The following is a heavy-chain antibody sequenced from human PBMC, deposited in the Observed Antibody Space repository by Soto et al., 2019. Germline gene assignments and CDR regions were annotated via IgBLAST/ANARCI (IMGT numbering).Heavy chain of an antibody. J-gene: IGHJ6*02. Sequence: ASVKVSCKVSGYTLTELSMHWVRQAPGKGLEWMGGFDPEDGETIYAQKFQGRVTMTEDTSTDTAYMELSSLRSEDTAVYYCARDGFYAGSGRYSYGYSPPRYYAMDVWGQ. CDR1: GYTLTELS. V-gene: IGHV1-24*01. D-gene: IGHD5-18*01. CDR3: ARDGFYAGSGRYSYGYSPPRYYAMDV. CDR2: FDPEDGET.